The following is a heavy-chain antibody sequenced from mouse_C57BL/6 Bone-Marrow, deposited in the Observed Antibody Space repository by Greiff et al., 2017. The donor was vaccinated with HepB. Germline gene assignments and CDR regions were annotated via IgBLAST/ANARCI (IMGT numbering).Heavy chain of an antibody. J-gene: IGHJ4*01. V-gene: IGHV1-15*01. CDR1: GYTFTDYE. D-gene: IGHD2-12*01. Sequence: QVQLKQSGAELVRPGALVTLSCKASGYTFTDYEMHWVKQTPVHGLEWIGAIDPETGGTAYNQKFKGKAILTADKSSSTAYMELRSLTSEDSAVYYCTRGELYYKDAMDYWGQGTSVTVSS. CDR2: IDPETGGT. CDR3: TRGELYYKDAMDY.